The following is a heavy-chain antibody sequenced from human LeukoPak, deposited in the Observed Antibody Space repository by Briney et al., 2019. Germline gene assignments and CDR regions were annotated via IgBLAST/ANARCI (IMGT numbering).Heavy chain of an antibody. J-gene: IGHJ5*02. CDR2: IDPDGSGR. CDR1: GFTFSRYL. D-gene: IGHD6-6*01. CDR3: GSFDLS. V-gene: IGHV3-7*01. Sequence: GGSLRLSCAASGFTFSRYLMTWVRQAPGKRLEWVAEIDPDGSGRYYVDSVRGRFTISRDNTKNSVFLQLNSLRAEDTAVYYCGSFDLSWGQGTPVTVSS.